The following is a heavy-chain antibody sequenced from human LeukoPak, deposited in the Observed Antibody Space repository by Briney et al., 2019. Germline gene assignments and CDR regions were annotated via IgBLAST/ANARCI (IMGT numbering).Heavy chain of an antibody. Sequence: GGSLRLTCAASGFTVSSNYMSWVRQAPGKGLEWVSVIYSGGSTYYADSVKGRFTISRDNSKNTLYLQMNSLKAEDTAVYYCARDPDGYRQGHHFDYWGQGTLVTVSS. D-gene: IGHD5-18*01. V-gene: IGHV3-66*01. CDR3: ARDPDGYRQGHHFDY. CDR2: IYSGGST. CDR1: GFTVSSNY. J-gene: IGHJ4*02.